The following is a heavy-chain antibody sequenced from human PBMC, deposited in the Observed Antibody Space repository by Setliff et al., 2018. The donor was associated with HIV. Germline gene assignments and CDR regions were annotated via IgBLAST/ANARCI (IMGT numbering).Heavy chain of an antibody. CDR2: INPAGNPT. V-gene: IGHV1-46*01. Sequence: ASVKVSCKASGYTFTSDYIHWVRQAPGQGLEWMGIINPAGNPTSYAQKFQGRLTMTRDTSISTAYMELSRLRSDDTAVYYCATPHRGELHYFQHWGQGTLVTVSS. J-gene: IGHJ1*01. CDR1: GYTFTSDY. CDR3: ATPHRGELHYFQH. D-gene: IGHD1-26*01.